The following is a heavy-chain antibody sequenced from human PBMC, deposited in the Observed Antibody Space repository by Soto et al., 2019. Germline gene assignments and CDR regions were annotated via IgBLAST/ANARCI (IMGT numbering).Heavy chain of an antibody. V-gene: IGHV4-34*01. J-gene: IGHJ4*02. CDR1: GGSFSGYY. D-gene: IGHD6-13*01. CDR2: INHSGST. Sequence: SETLSLTCAVYGGSFSGYYWSWIRQPPGKGLEWIGEINHSGSTNYNPSLKSRVTISVDTSKNQFSLKLSSVTAADTAVYYCARVAYSSSWYSDYWGQGTLVTSPQ. CDR3: ARVAYSSSWYSDY.